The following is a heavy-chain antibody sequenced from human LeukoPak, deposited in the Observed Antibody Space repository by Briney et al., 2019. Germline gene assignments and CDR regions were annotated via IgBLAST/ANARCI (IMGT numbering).Heavy chain of an antibody. Sequence: GGSLRLTCAASGFTFSSYWMHWVRQAPGKGLVWVSRINSDGSSTSYADSVKGRFTISRDNAKNTLYLQMNSLRAEDTAVYYCARENYDFWSGYSYAFDIWGQGTMVTVSS. CDR2: INSDGSST. CDR3: ARENYDFWSGYSYAFDI. J-gene: IGHJ3*02. V-gene: IGHV3-74*01. D-gene: IGHD3-3*01. CDR1: GFTFSSYW.